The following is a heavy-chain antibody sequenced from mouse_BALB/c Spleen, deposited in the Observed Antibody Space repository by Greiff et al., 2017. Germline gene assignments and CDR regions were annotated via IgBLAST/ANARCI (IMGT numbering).Heavy chain of an antibody. Sequence: QVQLKESGPGLVAPSQSLSITCTVSGFSLTSYGVHWVRQPPGKGLEWLGVIWAGGSTNYNSALMSRLSISKDNSKSQVFLKMNSLQTDDTAMYYCASQEDAGRRRVLDYWGQGTSVTVSS. J-gene: IGHJ4*01. CDR3: ASQEDAGRRRVLDY. CDR2: IWAGGST. D-gene: IGHD1-1*02. V-gene: IGHV2-9*02. CDR1: GFSLTSYG.